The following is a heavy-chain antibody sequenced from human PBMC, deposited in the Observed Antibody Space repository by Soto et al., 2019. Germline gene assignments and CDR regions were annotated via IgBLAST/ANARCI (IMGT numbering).Heavy chain of an antibody. V-gene: IGHV3-30*18. J-gene: IGHJ6*02. CDR3: AKDIVVVPAAIAHQYYYGMDV. D-gene: IGHD2-2*01. Sequence: LRLSCAASGFTFSSYGMHWVRQAPGKGLEWVAVISYDGSNKYYADSVKGRFTISRDNSKNTLYLQMNSLRAEDTAVYYCAKDIVVVPAAIAHQYYYGMDVWGQGTTVTVSS. CDR2: ISYDGSNK. CDR1: GFTFSSYG.